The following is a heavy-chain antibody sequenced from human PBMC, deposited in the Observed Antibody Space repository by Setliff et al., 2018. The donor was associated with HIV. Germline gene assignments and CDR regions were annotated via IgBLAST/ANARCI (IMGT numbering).Heavy chain of an antibody. CDR2: ISSKRTSI. D-gene: IGHD3-10*01. Sequence: SQTLSCETSGFTFGDFCMNWVRQAPGKGLEWISYISSKRTSIYYADSVKGRFTISRDNDKNSVHLQMTSLRAEDTAVYYCASSGSGSYINWFGPWGQGTLVTVSS. CDR3: ASSGSGSYINWFGP. J-gene: IGHJ5*02. V-gene: IGHV3-48*01. CDR1: GFTFGDFC.